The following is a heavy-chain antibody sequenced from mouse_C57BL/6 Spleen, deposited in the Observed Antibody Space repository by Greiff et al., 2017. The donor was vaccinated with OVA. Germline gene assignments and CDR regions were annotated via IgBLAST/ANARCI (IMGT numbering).Heavy chain of an antibody. CDR1: GYTFTSYW. J-gene: IGHJ1*03. CDR3: ARSEDEGYCDV. V-gene: IGHV1-50*01. Sequence: QVQLQQPGAELVKPGASVTLSCKASGYTFTSYWLQWVKQRPGQGLEWIGEIDPSDSYTNYNQKFKGKATLTVDTSSSTAYMQLSSLTSEDSAVYYCARSEDEGYCDVWGTGTTVTVSS. CDR2: IDPSDSYT.